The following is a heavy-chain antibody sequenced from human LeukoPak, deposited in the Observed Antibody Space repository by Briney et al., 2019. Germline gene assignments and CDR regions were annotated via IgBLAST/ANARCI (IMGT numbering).Heavy chain of an antibody. CDR2: ISAYNGNT. V-gene: IGHV1-18*01. J-gene: IGHJ4*02. Sequence: ASVKVSCKASGYTFTSYGISWVRQAPGQGLEWMGWISAYNGNTNYAQKLQGRVTMTTDTSTSTAYMELGSLRSDDTAVYYCAHLGGYYSSGSYRPFDYWGQGTLVTVSS. CDR1: GYTFTSYG. CDR3: AHLGGYYSSGSYRPFDY. D-gene: IGHD3-10*01.